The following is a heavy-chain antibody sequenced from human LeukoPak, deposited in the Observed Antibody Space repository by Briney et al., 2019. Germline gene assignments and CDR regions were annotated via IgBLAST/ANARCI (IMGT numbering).Heavy chain of an antibody. CDR3: ARGLVGTTGEQNWFDP. CDR2: IHTSGNT. CDR1: GGSISSYY. Sequence: PSETLSLTCSVSGGSISSYYWSWIRQPAGMGLEWMRRIHTSGNTNYNPSLKSRVTISVDKSKIQFSLKLSSVTAADTAVYYCARGLVGTTGEQNWFDPWGQGTLVTVSS. J-gene: IGHJ5*02. D-gene: IGHD1-26*01. V-gene: IGHV4-4*07.